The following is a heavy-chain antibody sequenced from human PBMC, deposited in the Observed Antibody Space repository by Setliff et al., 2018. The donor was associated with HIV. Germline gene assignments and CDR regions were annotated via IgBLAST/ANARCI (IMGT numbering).Heavy chain of an antibody. CDR3: ARGPPFAY. CDR1: GGSFIGSSFQ. Sequence: SETLSLTCDVSGGSFIGSSFQSTWIRQAPGKGLEWIGDIAYSGTTMYFNYNPSLESRLSLSEDTSRHQFSLKLTSVTADDTGIYYCARGPPFAYWGQGLLVTVSS. CDR2: IAYSGTTMYF. V-gene: IGHV4-39*07. J-gene: IGHJ4*02.